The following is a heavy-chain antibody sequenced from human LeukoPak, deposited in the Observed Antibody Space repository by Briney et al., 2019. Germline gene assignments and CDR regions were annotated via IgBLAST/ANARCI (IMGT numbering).Heavy chain of an antibody. CDR1: GYTFTSYD. J-gene: IGHJ4*02. CDR2: MNPNSGNT. D-gene: IGHD3-3*01. CDR3: ARVYDFWSGYNLD. Sequence: ASVKVSCKASGYTFTSYDMNRVRQATGQGLEWMGWMNPNSGNTGYAQKFQGRVTITRNTSISTAYMELSSLRPEDTAVYYCARVYDFWSGYNLDWGQGTLVTVSS. V-gene: IGHV1-8*03.